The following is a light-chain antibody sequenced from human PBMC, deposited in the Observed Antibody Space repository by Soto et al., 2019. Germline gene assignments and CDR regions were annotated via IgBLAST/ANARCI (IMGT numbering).Light chain of an antibody. CDR3: QQYTNYPWK. Sequence: DIQMTQSPSTLSASVGDIATITCRASQRIRYWLAWFQQKPGKAPRLLIYEASRLESGVPSRISGSGSGTEFTLTISSLQPDDFATYYCQQYTNYPWKFGQGTKVDI. V-gene: IGKV1-5*03. CDR2: EAS. CDR1: QRIRYW. J-gene: IGKJ1*01.